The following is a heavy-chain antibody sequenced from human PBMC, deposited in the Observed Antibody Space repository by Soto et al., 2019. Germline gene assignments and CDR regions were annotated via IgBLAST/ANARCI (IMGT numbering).Heavy chain of an antibody. J-gene: IGHJ6*03. CDR3: AAPRLNYYYMDV. D-gene: IGHD2-21*01. CDR1: GFTFSSYS. Sequence: GGSLRLSCAASGFTFSSYSMNWVRQAPGKGLEWVSSISSSSSYIYYADSVKGRFTISRDNAKNSLYLQMNSLRAEDTAVYYCAAPRLNYYYMDVWGKGTTVTVSS. V-gene: IGHV3-21*01. CDR2: ISSSSSYI.